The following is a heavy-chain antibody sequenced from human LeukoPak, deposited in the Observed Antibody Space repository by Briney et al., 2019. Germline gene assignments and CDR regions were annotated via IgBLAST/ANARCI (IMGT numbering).Heavy chain of an antibody. CDR1: GYTFTGYY. Sequence: ASAKVSCKDSGYTFTGYYMHWVRQAPGLGLEWMGRINPNSGGTNYAQKFQGRVTMTRDTSISTAYMELSRLRSDDTAVYYCAREQLGYRHWVYWGQGTLVTVSS. V-gene: IGHV1-2*06. J-gene: IGHJ4*02. CDR2: INPNSGGT. CDR3: AREQLGYRHWVY. D-gene: IGHD6-13*01.